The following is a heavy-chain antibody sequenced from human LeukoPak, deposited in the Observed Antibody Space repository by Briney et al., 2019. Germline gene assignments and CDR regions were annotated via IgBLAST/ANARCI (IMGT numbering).Heavy chain of an antibody. CDR1: GFTFSDYN. Sequence: KPGGSLRLSCAASGFTFSDYNMRWIRQAPGKGLEWVSSISRSGSTKYYADSVKGRFTISRDNAKNSLFLQMNSLRAEDTAVYYCAKDAEYYYGSVNWFDPWGQGTLVTVSS. D-gene: IGHD3-10*01. J-gene: IGHJ5*02. CDR2: ISRSGSTK. V-gene: IGHV3-11*01. CDR3: AKDAEYYYGSVNWFDP.